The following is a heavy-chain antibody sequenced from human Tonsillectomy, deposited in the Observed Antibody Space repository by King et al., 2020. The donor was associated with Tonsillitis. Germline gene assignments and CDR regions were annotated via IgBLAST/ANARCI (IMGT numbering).Heavy chain of an antibody. V-gene: IGHV3-74*01. CDR2: INSDGGST. Sequence: VQLVESGGGLVQPGGSLRLSCAASGFTFSTDWMHWVRQAPGKGLVWVSRINSDGGSTRYADSVKGRFTISRDNAKNTLYLQMNSLRAEDSAVYYCARSTSYYGSGYSNYGLDVWGQGTTVTVSS. CDR3: ARSTSYYGSGYSNYGLDV. D-gene: IGHD3-10*01. J-gene: IGHJ6*02. CDR1: GFTFSTDW.